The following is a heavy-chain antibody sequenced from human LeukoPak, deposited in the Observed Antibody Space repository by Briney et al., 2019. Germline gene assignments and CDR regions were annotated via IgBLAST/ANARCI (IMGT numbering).Heavy chain of an antibody. CDR1: GGSISSGSYY. Sequence: SETLSLTCTVSGGSISSGSYYWSWIRQPAGKGLEWIGRIYTSGSTNYNPSLKSRVTISVDTSKNQFSLNLTSVTAADTAVYYCASSGYYYDSSVYKMFDYWGQGTLVTVSS. V-gene: IGHV4-61*02. D-gene: IGHD3-22*01. CDR3: ASSGYYYDSSVYKMFDY. J-gene: IGHJ4*02. CDR2: IYTSGST.